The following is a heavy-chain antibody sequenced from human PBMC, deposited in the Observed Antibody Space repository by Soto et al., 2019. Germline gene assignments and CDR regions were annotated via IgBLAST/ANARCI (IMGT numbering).Heavy chain of an antibody. CDR2: INAGNGNT. Sequence: GASMKVSCKASGYTFTSYAMHLVRQAPGQRLEWMGWINAGNGNTKYSQKFQGRVTITRDTSASTAYMELSSLRSEDTAVYYCARKVAGSWYWFDPWGQGTLVTVSS. D-gene: IGHD6-13*01. J-gene: IGHJ5*02. CDR1: GYTFTSYA. CDR3: ARKVAGSWYWFDP. V-gene: IGHV1-3*01.